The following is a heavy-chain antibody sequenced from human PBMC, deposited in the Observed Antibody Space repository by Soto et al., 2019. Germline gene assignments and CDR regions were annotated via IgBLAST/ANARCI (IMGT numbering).Heavy chain of an antibody. CDR1: GFTFSSHW. CDR3: SRSFSGYDDY. D-gene: IGHD5-12*01. J-gene: IGHJ4*02. V-gene: IGHV3-74*01. CDR2: INPDGIAT. Sequence: EVQLVESGGGLIQPGGSLRLSCAASGFTFSSHWMHWFRQPPGKGLVWVSRINPDGIATSHADSVKARFTISRDNTKNTLYLQVNSLRAEDTAVYYCSRSFSGYDDYWVQGTLVTVSS.